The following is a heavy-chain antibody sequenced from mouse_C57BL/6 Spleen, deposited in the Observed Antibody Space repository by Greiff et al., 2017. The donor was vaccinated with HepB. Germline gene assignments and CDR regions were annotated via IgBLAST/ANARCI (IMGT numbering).Heavy chain of an antibody. Sequence: VQLQQSGTVLARPGASVKMSCKTSGYTFTSYWMHWVKQRPGQGLEWIGAIYPGNSDTSYNQKFKGKAKLTAVTSASTAYMELSSRTNEDSAVYYCTTIPLYDYDYAMDYWGQGTSVTVSS. CDR2: IYPGNSDT. D-gene: IGHD2-4*01. CDR1: GYTFTSYW. V-gene: IGHV1-5*01. CDR3: TTIPLYDYDYAMDY. J-gene: IGHJ4*01.